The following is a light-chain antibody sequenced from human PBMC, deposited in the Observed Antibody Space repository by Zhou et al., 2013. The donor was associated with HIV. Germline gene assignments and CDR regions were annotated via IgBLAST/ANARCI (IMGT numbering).Light chain of an antibody. V-gene: IGKV3-20*01. CDR1: QSVTSNY. CDR2: GVS. Sequence: ETVLTQSPGTLSLSPGERATLSCRASQSVTSNYLAWYQQKPAQAPRLLIYGVSNRATGIPDRFSGSGSGTDFTLTLSRLEPEDFAVYFCQQYGSSPITFGPGTRLEIK. J-gene: IGKJ5*01. CDR3: QQYGSSPIT.